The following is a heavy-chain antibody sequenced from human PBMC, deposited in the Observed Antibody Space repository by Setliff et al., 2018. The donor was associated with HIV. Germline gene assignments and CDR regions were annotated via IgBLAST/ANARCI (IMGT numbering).Heavy chain of an antibody. V-gene: IGHV1-69-2*01. D-gene: IGHD6-19*01. CDR2: VDPEDDER. Sequence: ASVKVSCKASGYTFTDYFIHWVRQAPGQGLEWLGRVDPEDDERIYAEKFRGRLTITADTSTHTAHMELTSLRSDDTAVYYCATDPTYSSGSPDIWGQGTMVTVS. CDR1: GYTFTDYF. J-gene: IGHJ3*02. CDR3: ATDPTYSSGSPDI.